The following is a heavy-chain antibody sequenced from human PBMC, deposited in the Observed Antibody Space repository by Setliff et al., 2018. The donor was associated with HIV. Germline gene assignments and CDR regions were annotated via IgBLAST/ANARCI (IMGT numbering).Heavy chain of an antibody. V-gene: IGHV3-21*01. CDR1: GFTFSSYS. D-gene: IGHD2-8*01. Sequence: GESLKISCAASGFTFSSYSMNWVRQAPGKGLEWVSSITSSSGYIYYADSVKGRFTISRDNAKNSLYLQMKSLRVEDTAVYYCVRHLVPRRALNWFDPWGQGTLVT. CDR2: ITSSSGYI. J-gene: IGHJ5*02. CDR3: VRHLVPRRALNWFDP.